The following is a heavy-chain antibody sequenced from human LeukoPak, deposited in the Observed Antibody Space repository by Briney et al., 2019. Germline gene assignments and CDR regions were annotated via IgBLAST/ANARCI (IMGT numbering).Heavy chain of an antibody. D-gene: IGHD2-15*01. CDR3: ARRYCSGGSCYRDY. CDR1: GSIFTSYW. V-gene: IGHV5-10-1*01. Sequence: GASLQISCKGSGSIFTSYWISWVRQMPGKGLEWMGRIDPSDSYTNYSPSFQGHVTISADKSISTAYLQWSSLKASDTAMYYCARRYCSGGSCYRDYWGLGTLVTVSS. J-gene: IGHJ4*02. CDR2: IDPSDSYT.